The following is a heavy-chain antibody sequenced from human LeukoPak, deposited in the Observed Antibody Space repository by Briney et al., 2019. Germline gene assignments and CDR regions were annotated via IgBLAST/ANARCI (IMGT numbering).Heavy chain of an antibody. CDR2: ISAYNGNT. CDR3: ARDGRRWVGATTYSFDY. V-gene: IGHV1-18*01. D-gene: IGHD1-26*01. CDR1: GYTFTSYG. Sequence: ASVKVSCKASGYTFTSYGISWVWHCPGQGLEWIGCISAYNGNTNYAQKLQGTVTMTTDTSTSTAYMELRSLRSDDTAVYYCARDGRRWVGATTYSFDYWGQGTLVTVSS. J-gene: IGHJ4*02.